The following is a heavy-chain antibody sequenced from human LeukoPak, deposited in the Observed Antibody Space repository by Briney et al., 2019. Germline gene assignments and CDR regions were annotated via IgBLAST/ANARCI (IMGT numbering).Heavy chain of an antibody. CDR3: ARWEKTNNWFDP. V-gene: IGHV1-3*01. Sequence: ASVTVSCTASGYTFTSYAMHWVRQAPGQRLEWMGWINAGNVNTKYSQKFQGRVTITRDTSASTAYMELSSLRSEDTAVYYCARWEKTNNWFDPWGQGTLVTVSS. CDR2: INAGNVNT. J-gene: IGHJ5*02. CDR1: GYTFTSYA. D-gene: IGHD1-14*01.